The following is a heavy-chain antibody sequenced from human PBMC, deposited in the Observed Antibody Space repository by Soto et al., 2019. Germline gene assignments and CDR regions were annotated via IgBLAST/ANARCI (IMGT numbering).Heavy chain of an antibody. Sequence: SETLSLTCAVVGDSLRGQSWNWIRQSPGKGLEWIGELDQIGGTNYNTSLKSRALISHNTSKDQFSLTLTSVTAADTAVYYCAREDSYGWSGESLDVWGQGTTVTVSS. D-gene: IGHD6-19*01. CDR2: LDQIGGT. V-gene: IGHV4-34*01. CDR1: GDSLRGQS. CDR3: AREDSYGWSGESLDV. J-gene: IGHJ6*02.